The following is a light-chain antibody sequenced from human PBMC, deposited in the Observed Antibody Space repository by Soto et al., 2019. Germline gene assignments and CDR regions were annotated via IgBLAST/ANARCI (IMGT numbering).Light chain of an antibody. V-gene: IGLV1-40*01. CDR1: SSNIGAGYD. J-gene: IGLJ3*02. CDR2: ANS. CDR3: QSYDSSLSAWV. Sequence: QPVLTQPPSVSGAPGQRVTISCTESSSNIGAGYDVHWYQQLPGTAPKLLIYANSNRPSGAPDRFSGSKSGTSASLAITGLQAEDEADYYCQSYDSSLSAWVFGGGTKLTVL.